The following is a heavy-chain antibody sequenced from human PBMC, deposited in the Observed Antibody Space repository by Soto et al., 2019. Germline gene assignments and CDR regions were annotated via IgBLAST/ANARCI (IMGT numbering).Heavy chain of an antibody. J-gene: IGHJ4*02. CDR1: GYAFTTYA. V-gene: IGHV1-3*01. CDR2: INAGNGDT. D-gene: IGHD3-22*01. Sequence: ASVKVSCKASGYAFTTYAIHWVRQAPGQRLEWMGWINAGNGDTKYSQRFQGRVTITRDKSASTAYMELSSLRSEDTAVYYCARDLGVVVIDYWGQGTLVTVSS. CDR3: ARDLGVVVIDY.